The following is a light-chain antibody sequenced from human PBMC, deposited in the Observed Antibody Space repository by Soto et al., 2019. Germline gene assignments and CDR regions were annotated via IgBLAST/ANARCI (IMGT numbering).Light chain of an antibody. CDR1: QRISSY. CDR2: AAS. CDR3: QQGYKTPYT. Sequence: DIQMTQSPSSLSASVGDRVTITCRASQRISSYLNWYQQKPGKAPKLLIYAASSLQSGVPSGFSGSGSGTDFTLTISSLQPEDSATYYCQQGYKTPYTFGQGTKLEIK. J-gene: IGKJ2*01. V-gene: IGKV1-39*01.